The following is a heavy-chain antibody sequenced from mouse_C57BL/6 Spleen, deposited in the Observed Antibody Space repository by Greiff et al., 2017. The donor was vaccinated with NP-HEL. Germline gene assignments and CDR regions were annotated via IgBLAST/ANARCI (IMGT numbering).Heavy chain of an antibody. J-gene: IGHJ2*01. D-gene: IGHD1-1*01. CDR2: ISSGGDYI. CDR1: GFTFSSYA. Sequence: EVKVVESGEGLVKPGGSLKLSCAASGFTFSSYAMSWVRQTPEKRLERVAYISSGGDYIYYADTVKGRFTISRDNARNTLYLQMSSLKSEDTAMYYCTRDPYYGSFFDYWGQGTTLTVSS. V-gene: IGHV5-9-1*02. CDR3: TRDPYYGSFFDY.